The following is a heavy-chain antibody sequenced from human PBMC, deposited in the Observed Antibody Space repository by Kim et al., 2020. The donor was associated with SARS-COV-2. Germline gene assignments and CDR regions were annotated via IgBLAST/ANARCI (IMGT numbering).Heavy chain of an antibody. CDR3: ARRQFTSGWYYFDY. D-gene: IGHD6-19*01. J-gene: IGHJ4*02. V-gene: IGHV3-74*01. Sequence: ADSVEGRVTISRDNAKNTLYLPINSLRAEDTAVYYCARRQFTSGWYYFDYRGQGTLVTVSS.